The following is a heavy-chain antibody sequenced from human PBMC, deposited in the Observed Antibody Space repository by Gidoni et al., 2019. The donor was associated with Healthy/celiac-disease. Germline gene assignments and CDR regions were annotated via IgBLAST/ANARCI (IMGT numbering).Heavy chain of an antibody. Sequence: QVQLVQSGAAVKKPGASVKVSCKASGYTFTSYDINWVRQATGQGLEWMGWMNPNSGNTGYAQKFQGRVTMTRNTSISTAYMELSSLRSEDTAVYYCARAAGYCSGGSCYSYFDYWGQGTLVTVSS. CDR1: GYTFTSYD. CDR2: MNPNSGNT. CDR3: ARAAGYCSGGSCYSYFDY. J-gene: IGHJ4*02. V-gene: IGHV1-8*01. D-gene: IGHD2-15*01.